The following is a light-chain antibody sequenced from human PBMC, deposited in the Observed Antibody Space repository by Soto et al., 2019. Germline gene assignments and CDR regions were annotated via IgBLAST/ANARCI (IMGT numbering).Light chain of an antibody. J-gene: IGKJ1*01. Sequence: DIQMTQSPSTLSASVGDRVTITRRASKSISSWLAWYQQKPGKATKLMIYKAASLASGVPSRFSGSGSGTEFTLTISSLQPDDFATYYCQQYNSYWTFGQGTKVEIK. CDR2: KAA. V-gene: IGKV1-5*03. CDR1: KSISSW. CDR3: QQYNSYWT.